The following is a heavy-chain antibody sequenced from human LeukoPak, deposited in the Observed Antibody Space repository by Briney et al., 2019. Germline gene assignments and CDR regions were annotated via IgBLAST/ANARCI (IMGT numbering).Heavy chain of an antibody. J-gene: IGHJ3*02. CDR1: GFTFSDYS. D-gene: IGHD2-15*01. V-gene: IGHV3-21*01. CDR2: ISSSSSYI. Sequence: GGSLRLSCAASGFTFSDYSMNWVRQAPGKGLEWVSSISSSSSYIYYADSVKGRFTISRDNAKNSLYLQMNSLRAEDTAVYYCARDLGGSSNDAFDIWGQGTMVTVSS. CDR3: ARDLGGSSNDAFDI.